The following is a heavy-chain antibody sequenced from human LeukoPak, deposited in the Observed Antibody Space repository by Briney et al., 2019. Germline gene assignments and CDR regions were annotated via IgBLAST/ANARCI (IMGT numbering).Heavy chain of an antibody. CDR2: ISAYNGNT. D-gene: IGHD6-19*01. J-gene: IGHJ4*02. V-gene: IGHV1-18*01. CDR1: GYTFTSYG. Sequence: ASVKVSCKASGYTFTSYGISWVRQAPGQGLEWMGWISAYNGNTNYAQKLQGRVTMTTDTSTSTAYMELRSLRSDDTAVYYCARDRGDSGSGWDPSPSGYWGQGTLVTVSS. CDR3: ARDRGDSGSGWDPSPSGY.